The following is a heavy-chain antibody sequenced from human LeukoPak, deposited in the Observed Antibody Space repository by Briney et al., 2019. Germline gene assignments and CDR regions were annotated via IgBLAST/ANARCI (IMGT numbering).Heavy chain of an antibody. Sequence: PSETLSLTCTVSGGSTSSGGYYWSWIRQHPGKGLEWIGYTYYSGSTYYNPSLKSRVTISVDTSKNQFSLKLSSVTAADTAVYYCARAVGSGSYNFDYWGQGTLVTVSS. D-gene: IGHD3-10*01. V-gene: IGHV4-31*03. CDR3: ARAVGSGSYNFDY. J-gene: IGHJ4*02. CDR1: GGSTSSGGYY. CDR2: TYYSGST.